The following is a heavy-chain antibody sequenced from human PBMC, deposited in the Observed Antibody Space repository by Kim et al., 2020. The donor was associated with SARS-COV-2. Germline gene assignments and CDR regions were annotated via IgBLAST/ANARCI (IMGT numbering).Heavy chain of an antibody. CDR2: ISAPNGNT. V-gene: IGHV1-18*01. CDR1: GFSFGSHG. Sequence: ASVKVSCTASGFSFGSHGFSWMRQAPGQGLEYMGWISAPNGNTNYAQKFQGRVTMTTDTSTGTTYMELRSLRFDDTALYYCARKYSGSWYFDLWGHGYLV. J-gene: IGHJ2*01. D-gene: IGHD5-18*01. CDR3: ARKYSGSWYFDL.